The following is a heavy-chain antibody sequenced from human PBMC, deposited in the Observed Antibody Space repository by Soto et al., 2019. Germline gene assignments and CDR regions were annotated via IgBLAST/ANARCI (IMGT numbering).Heavy chain of an antibody. CDR3: ARDLGDSNGYSHYYYHGMDV. CDR2: INGDASST. V-gene: IGHV3-74*01. Sequence: GGSLRLSCEASGFTFKSYWMHWVRQAPGKGLMWVSRINGDASSTAYADSVKGRLIVSRDNAKNTVYLQMNSLRGEDTAVYYCARDLGDSNGYSHYYYHGMDVWGKGTTVTV. J-gene: IGHJ6*04. D-gene: IGHD3-22*01. CDR1: GFTFKSYW.